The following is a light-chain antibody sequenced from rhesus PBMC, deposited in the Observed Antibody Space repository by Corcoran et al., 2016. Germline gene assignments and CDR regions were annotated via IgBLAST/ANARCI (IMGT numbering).Light chain of an antibody. CDR1: QGISNW. CDR3: QQHDNSPLT. V-gene: IGKV1-69*01. J-gene: IGKJ4*01. CDR2: RAS. Sequence: DIQMTQSPSSLSASVGDRVTITCRASQGISNWLAWYQQKPVKAPKLLIHRASNLETGVPSRFSGSGSGTDFTLTISSLQPEDIATYYCQQHDNSPLTFGGGTKVELK.